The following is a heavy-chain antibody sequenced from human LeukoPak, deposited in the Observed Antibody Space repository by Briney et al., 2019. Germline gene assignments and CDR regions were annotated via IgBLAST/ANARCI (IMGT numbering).Heavy chain of an antibody. V-gene: IGHV4-34*01. Sequence: SETLSLTCAAYGGSFSGYYWSWIRQPPGKGLEWIGEINHSGSTNYNPSLKSRVTISVDTSKNQFSLKLSSVTAADTAVYYCARGREQWPNYYYGMDVWGQGTTVTVSS. CDR3: ARGREQWPNYYYGMDV. J-gene: IGHJ6*02. CDR2: INHSGST. D-gene: IGHD6-19*01. CDR1: GGSFSGYY.